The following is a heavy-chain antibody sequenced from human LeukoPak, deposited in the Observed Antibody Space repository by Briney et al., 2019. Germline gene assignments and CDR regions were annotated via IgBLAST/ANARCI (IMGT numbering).Heavy chain of an antibody. V-gene: IGHV3-21*01. D-gene: IGHD1-1*01. Sequence: GGSLRLSCAACGFTFSSYGINWVRQAPGKGLEWVSFIGTTSSYIYYADSVKGRFTISRDNAKNSVYLQMNSLRAEDTAVYYCARDSYGWHDRWDYWGQGTLVTVSS. CDR2: IGTTSSYI. J-gene: IGHJ4*02. CDR1: GFTFSSYG. CDR3: ARDSYGWHDRWDY.